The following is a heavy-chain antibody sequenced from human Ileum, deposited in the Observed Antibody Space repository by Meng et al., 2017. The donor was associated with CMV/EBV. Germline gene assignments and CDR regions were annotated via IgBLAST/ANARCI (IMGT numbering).Heavy chain of an antibody. CDR1: GGSISGYY. CDR2: VYSSGST. CDR3: ARGSSSWAFDY. Sequence: QVQLHESGPGLVKPSETLSLTCTVSGGSISGYYWSWIRQPATKGLEWIGRVYSSGSTDYNPSHQSRVTMSVDTSKNQFSLKLSSVTAADTAVYYCARGSSSWAFDYWGQGTLVTAPQ. D-gene: IGHD2-2*01. J-gene: IGHJ4*02. V-gene: IGHV4-4*07.